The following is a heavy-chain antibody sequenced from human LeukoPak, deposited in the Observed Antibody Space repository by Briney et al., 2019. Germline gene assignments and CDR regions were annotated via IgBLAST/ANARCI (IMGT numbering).Heavy chain of an antibody. D-gene: IGHD2-21*02. CDR1: GGTFSNYA. J-gene: IGHJ6*03. CDR2: LIPLFGAT. V-gene: IGHV1-69*05. Sequence: SVKVSCKASGGTFSNYAISWVRQAPGQGLEWMGGLIPLFGATNYTQRFQGRTTITTDESTTTAYMELSSLRSEDTAVYFCAVGDPFNYYMDLWGKGTTVTVFS. CDR3: AVGDPFNYYMDL.